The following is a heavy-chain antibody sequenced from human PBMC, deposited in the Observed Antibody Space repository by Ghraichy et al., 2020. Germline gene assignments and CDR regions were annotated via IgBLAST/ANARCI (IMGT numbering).Heavy chain of an antibody. CDR2: IHHSGTT. J-gene: IGHJ6*02. CDR1: GASINSGSYY. CDR3: ARDHQLQPYAYYYGMDV. V-gene: IGHV4-39*02. Sequence: SETLSLTCTVSGASINSGSYYWVWIRQPPGNGLEWIGSIHHSGTTYFNPSLKSRVIISVDMPKNQFSLNLTSVTAADTALYFCARDHQLQPYAYYYGMDVWGQGTTVTVSS. D-gene: IGHD3-16*01.